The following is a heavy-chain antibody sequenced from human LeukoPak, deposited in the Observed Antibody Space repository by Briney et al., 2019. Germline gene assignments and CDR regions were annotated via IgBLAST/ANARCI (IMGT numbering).Heavy chain of an antibody. J-gene: IGHJ3*02. CDR2: INPSGVST. V-gene: IGHV1-46*01. CDR3: ARISPDDAFDI. CDR1: GYTFTSYY. Sequence: ASVKVSCKASGYTFTSYYMHWVRQAPGQGLEWMGIINPSGVSTSYAQKFQGRVTMTRDTSTRPVYMELSSLRSEDTAVYYCARISPDDAFDIWGPGTMVTVSS.